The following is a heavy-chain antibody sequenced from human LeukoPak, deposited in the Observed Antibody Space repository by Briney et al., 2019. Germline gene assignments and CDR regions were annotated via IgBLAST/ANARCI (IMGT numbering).Heavy chain of an antibody. D-gene: IGHD4-11*01. CDR2: ISYDGSNK. Sequence: GGSLRLSCAASGFTFSSYAMHWVRQAPGKGLEWVAVISYDGSNKYYADSVKGRFTISRDNSKNTLYLQMNSLRAEDTAVCYCASQGLQGYWGQGTLVTVSS. J-gene: IGHJ4*02. CDR3: ASQGLQGY. CDR1: GFTFSSYA. V-gene: IGHV3-30-3*01.